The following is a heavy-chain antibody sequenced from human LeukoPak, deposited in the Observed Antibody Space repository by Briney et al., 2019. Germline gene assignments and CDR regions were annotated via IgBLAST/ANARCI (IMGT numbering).Heavy chain of an antibody. V-gene: IGHV5-51*01. J-gene: IGHJ4*02. D-gene: IGHD2-15*01. Sequence: ESLKTSRKGFGYSFNSYWIGWVRQMPGKGLGWMGIIYPGDSDTRYSLSLQGQVTISADKSINTAYLQWSSLKASDTAMYYCARRYCGGGSCYDYWGQGTLVTVSS. CDR1: GYSFNSYW. CDR3: ARRYCGGGSCYDY. CDR2: IYPGDSDT.